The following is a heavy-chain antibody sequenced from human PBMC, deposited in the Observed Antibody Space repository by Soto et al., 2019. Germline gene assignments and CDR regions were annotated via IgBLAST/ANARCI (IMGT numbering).Heavy chain of an antibody. V-gene: IGHV3-23*01. J-gene: IGHJ3*02. CDR1: GFTFSTSA. D-gene: IGHD1-26*01. Sequence: GGSLRLSCAASGFTFSTSAMSWVRQAPGKGLEWVSGISDSGGSTYYADSVKGRFTLSRDNSKMTVYLQMNSLRAEDTAVYYCAKDDKYSGNKHAFDIWGQGTMVTVSS. CDR3: AKDDKYSGNKHAFDI. CDR2: ISDSGGST.